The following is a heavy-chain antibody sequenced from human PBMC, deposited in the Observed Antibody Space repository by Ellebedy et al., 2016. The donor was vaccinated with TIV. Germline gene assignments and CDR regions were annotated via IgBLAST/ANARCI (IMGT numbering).Heavy chain of an antibody. J-gene: IGHJ6*02. V-gene: IGHV3-74*01. CDR1: GFRFSNYW. CDR2: IKSDGSGT. D-gene: IGHD3/OR15-3a*01. CDR3: ARGTGSDQLRFGMDV. Sequence: GESLKISXAASGFRFSNYWMHWVRQAPGKGLVWVSRIKSDGSGTTYADSVKGRFTISRDNAKNTMYLQMNSLRAEDTAVYYCARGTGSDQLRFGMDVWGQGTTVTVS.